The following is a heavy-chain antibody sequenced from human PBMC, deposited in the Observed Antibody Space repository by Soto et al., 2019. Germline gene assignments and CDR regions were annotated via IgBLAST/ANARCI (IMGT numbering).Heavy chain of an antibody. J-gene: IGHJ3*02. CDR2: INPSGGST. CDR3: ARAPLTGTTTMYI. Sequence: ASVKVSCKASGYTFTSYYMHWVRQAPGQGLEWMGIINPSGGSTSYAQKFQGRVTMTRDTSTGTVYMELSSLRSEDTAVYYCARAPLTGTTTMYIWGQGTMVTVSS. V-gene: IGHV1-46*03. CDR1: GYTFTSYY. D-gene: IGHD1-20*01.